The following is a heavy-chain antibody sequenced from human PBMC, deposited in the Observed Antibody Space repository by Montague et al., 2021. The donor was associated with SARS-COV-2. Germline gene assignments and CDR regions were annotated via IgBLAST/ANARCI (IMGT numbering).Heavy chain of an antibody. D-gene: IGHD3-3*01. CDR3: ARAGRALYIYRCLDY. CDR2: VDTSGST. Sequence: SETLSLTCTVSGGSISSSCWGWIRQTPGKGLEWIGGVDTSGSTKYNPSLKSRVTMSLDTSKNQFSLNLNSVTVADTAMYYCARAGRALYIYRCLDYWGQGTLVTVSS. V-gene: IGHV4-4*07. J-gene: IGHJ4*02. CDR1: GGSISSSC.